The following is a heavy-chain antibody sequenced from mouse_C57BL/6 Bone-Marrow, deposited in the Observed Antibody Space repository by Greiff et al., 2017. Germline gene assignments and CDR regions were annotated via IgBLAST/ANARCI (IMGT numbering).Heavy chain of an antibody. CDR2: INPSTGGT. D-gene: IGHD5-1*01. V-gene: IGHV1-42*01. Sequence: EVQLQQSGPELVKPGASVQISCKASGYSFTGYYMNWVKQSPEKSLEWIGEINPSTGGTTYNQKFKAKATLTVDKSSSTAYMQLKSLTSEDSAVYYCARSARTLFDYWGQGTTLTVSS. CDR1: GYSFTGYY. CDR3: ARSARTLFDY. J-gene: IGHJ2*01.